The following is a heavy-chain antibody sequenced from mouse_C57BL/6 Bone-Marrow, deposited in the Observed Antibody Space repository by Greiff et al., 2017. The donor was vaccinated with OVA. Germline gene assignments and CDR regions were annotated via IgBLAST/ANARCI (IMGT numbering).Heavy chain of an antibody. CDR1: GFTFSSYG. J-gene: IGHJ3*01. Sequence: EVHLVESGGDLVKPGGSLKLSCAASGFTFSSYGMSWVRQTPDKRLEWVATISSGGSYTYYPDSVKGRFTISRDNAKNTLYLQMSSLKSDDTAMYYCARYYVSSPAWFAYWGQGTLVTVSA. CDR3: ARYYVSSPAWFAY. D-gene: IGHD1-1*01. V-gene: IGHV5-6*01. CDR2: ISSGGSYT.